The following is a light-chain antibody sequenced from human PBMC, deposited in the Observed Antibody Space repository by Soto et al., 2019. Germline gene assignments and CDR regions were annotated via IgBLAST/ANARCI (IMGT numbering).Light chain of an antibody. Sequence: QSALTQPASVSGSPGQSITISCTGTSSDVGGYNYVSWYQQHPGKAPKFMIYDVSNLPSGVSNRFSVSKSGNTASLTISGLQAEDEADYYCSSYTTSNTRQIVFGTGTKLTVL. CDR2: DVS. CDR1: SSDVGGYNY. CDR3: SSYTTSNTRQIV. J-gene: IGLJ1*01. V-gene: IGLV2-14*01.